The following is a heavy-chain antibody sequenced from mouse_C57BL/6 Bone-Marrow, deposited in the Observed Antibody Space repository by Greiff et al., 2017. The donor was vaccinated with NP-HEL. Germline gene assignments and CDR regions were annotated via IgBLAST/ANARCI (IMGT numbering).Heavy chain of an antibody. D-gene: IGHD1-1*01. Sequence: EVQLVESEGGLVQPGSSLKLSCTASGFTFSDYYMAWVRQVPEKGLEWVANINYDGSSTYYMDSLKSRFIISRDNAKNILYLQMSSLKSEDTATYYCARDNYYGRGYFDYWGQGTTLTVSS. CDR2: INYDGSST. CDR1: GFTFSDYY. J-gene: IGHJ2*01. V-gene: IGHV5-16*01. CDR3: ARDNYYGRGYFDY.